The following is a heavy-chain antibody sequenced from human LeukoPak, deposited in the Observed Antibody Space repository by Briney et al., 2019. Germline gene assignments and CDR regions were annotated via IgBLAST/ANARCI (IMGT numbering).Heavy chain of an antibody. CDR3: VREGGSDWYSGWFDP. V-gene: IGHV3-48*04. CDR2: ISSSSSTI. J-gene: IGHJ5*02. Sequence: GGSLRLSCAASGFTFSSYSMNWVRQAPGKGLEWVSYISSSSSTIYYADSVKGRFTISRDNAKNSLYLQMNSLRAEDTALYYCVREGGSDWYSGWFDPWGQGTLVTVSS. D-gene: IGHD6-19*01. CDR1: GFTFSSYS.